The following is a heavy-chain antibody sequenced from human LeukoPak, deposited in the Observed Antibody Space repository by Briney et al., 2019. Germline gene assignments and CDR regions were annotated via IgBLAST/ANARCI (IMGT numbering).Heavy chain of an antibody. CDR1: GFTFSSYG. V-gene: IGHV3-30*02. D-gene: IGHD3-22*01. Sequence: GGSLRLSCAASGFTFSSYGMHWVRQAPGKGLEWVAFIRFDGSYKDYADSVKGRFTISRDNPKNTLYLQMNSLRAEDTAVYYCAKVSRITMIVVVIPSFDYWGQGTLVTVSS. CDR3: AKVSRITMIVVVIPSFDY. J-gene: IGHJ4*02. CDR2: IRFDGSYK.